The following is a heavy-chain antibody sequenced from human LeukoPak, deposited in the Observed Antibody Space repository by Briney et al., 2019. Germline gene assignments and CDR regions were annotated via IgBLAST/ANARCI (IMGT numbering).Heavy chain of an antibody. Sequence: PSETLSLTCAVYGVSFNGYYWSWLRQPPGKGLEWIGEINHSGRTNYNLSLKSRVTISVDTSKNQFSLKLSSVTGADAAVYYCARTIGRIAARLKRAFDYWGQGTLVTVSS. CDR2: INHSGRT. CDR3: ARTIGRIAARLKRAFDY. V-gene: IGHV4-34*01. D-gene: IGHD6-6*01. CDR1: GVSFNGYY. J-gene: IGHJ4*02.